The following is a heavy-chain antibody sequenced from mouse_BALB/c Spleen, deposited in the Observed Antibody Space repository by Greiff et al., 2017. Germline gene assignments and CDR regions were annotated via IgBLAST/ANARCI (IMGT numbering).Heavy chain of an antibody. CDR1: GFTFSSYG. CDR2: ISSGGSYT. Sequence: EVMLVESGGDLVKPGGSLKLSCAASGFTFSSYGMSWVRQTPDKRLEWVATISSGGSYTYYPDSVKGRFTISRDNAKNTLYLQMSSLKSEDTAMYYCASYGNYDAMDYWGQGTSVTVSS. D-gene: IGHD2-1*01. V-gene: IGHV5-6*01. J-gene: IGHJ4*01. CDR3: ASYGNYDAMDY.